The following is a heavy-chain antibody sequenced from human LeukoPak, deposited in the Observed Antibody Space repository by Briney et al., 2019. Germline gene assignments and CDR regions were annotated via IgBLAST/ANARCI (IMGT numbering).Heavy chain of an antibody. J-gene: IGHJ5*02. Sequence: ASVKVSCKASGYTFTSYYMHWVRQAPGQGLEWMGIINPSGGSTSYAQKFQGRVTMTRDTSTSTVYMELSSLRSEDTAVYYCAADLSPRMFDPWGQGTLVTVSS. CDR3: AADLSPRMFDP. CDR1: GYTFTSYY. CDR2: INPSGGST. D-gene: IGHD2-15*01. V-gene: IGHV1-46*01.